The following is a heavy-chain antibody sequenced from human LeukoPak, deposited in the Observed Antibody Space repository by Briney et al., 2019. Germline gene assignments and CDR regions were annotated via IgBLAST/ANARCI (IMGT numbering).Heavy chain of an antibody. D-gene: IGHD2-2*01. CDR2: MRVGGNTE. CDR1: GLTFSSYG. CDR3: AKMGPSCSTTSCSCDY. Sequence: GGSLRLSCVVSGLTFSSYGMHWVRQAPGKGLEWVANMRVGGNTEYYADSVKGRFTISRDNSKNTLYLQMNSLRVEDTAVYYCAKMGPSCSTTSCSCDYWGQGTLVIVSS. J-gene: IGHJ4*02. V-gene: IGHV3-30*02.